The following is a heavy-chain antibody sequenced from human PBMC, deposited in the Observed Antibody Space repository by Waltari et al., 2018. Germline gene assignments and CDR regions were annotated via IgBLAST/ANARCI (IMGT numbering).Heavy chain of an antibody. Sequence: QLQLQESGPGLVKPSETLSLTCTVSGGSISSSSYYWGWIRQPPGKGLEWIGSIYYSGSTYYNPSLKSRGTISVDTSKNQFSLKLSSVTAADTAVYYCARARDFWSGYDFDYWGQGTLVTVSS. CDR1: GGSISSSSYY. CDR2: IYYSGST. V-gene: IGHV4-39*07. CDR3: ARARDFWSGYDFDY. D-gene: IGHD3-3*01. J-gene: IGHJ4*02.